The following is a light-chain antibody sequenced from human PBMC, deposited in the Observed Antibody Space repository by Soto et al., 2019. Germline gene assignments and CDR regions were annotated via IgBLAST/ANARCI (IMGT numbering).Light chain of an antibody. CDR3: QEHNGSPFT. CDR2: DAA. V-gene: IGKV3-20*01. Sequence: EIVLTQSPGTLSLSPGERATLSCRASQSVPSNYLAWYQQKPGQAPRLLIHDAASRATGIPDRFSGSGSGTDFTLTISRLEPEDFAVYYCQEHNGSPFTFGPGTKVDIK. CDR1: QSVPSNY. J-gene: IGKJ3*01.